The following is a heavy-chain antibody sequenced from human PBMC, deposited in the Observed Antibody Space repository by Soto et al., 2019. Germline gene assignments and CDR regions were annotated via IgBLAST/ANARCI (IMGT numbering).Heavy chain of an antibody. CDR1: GYTFTNYY. J-gene: IGHJ4*02. CDR3: ARGGPEMATIGSFDC. V-gene: IGHV1-46*01. Sequence: QVHLVQSGAEVKKPGASVKVSCKASGYTFTNYYIHWVRQAPGQGLEWMAIINPSGGSTTYAQKVQGRITMTRDTSTSTVDMEVSSLRSEDTAVYYCARGGPEMATIGSFDCWGQGTLVTVSS. CDR2: INPSGGST. D-gene: IGHD3-16*01.